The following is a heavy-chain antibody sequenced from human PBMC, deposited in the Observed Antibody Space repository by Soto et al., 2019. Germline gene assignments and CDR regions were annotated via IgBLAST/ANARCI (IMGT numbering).Heavy chain of an antibody. Sequence: QVQLVESGGGVVQPGRSLRLSCAASGFTFSSYAMHWVRQAPGKGLEWVAVISYDGSNKYYADSVKGRFTISRDNSKNTLYLQMNSLRDEDTAVYYCARDWRYSGSYPLFDYWGQGTLVTVSS. CDR3: ARDWRYSGSYPLFDY. CDR2: ISYDGSNK. V-gene: IGHV3-30-3*01. CDR1: GFTFSSYA. D-gene: IGHD1-26*01. J-gene: IGHJ4*02.